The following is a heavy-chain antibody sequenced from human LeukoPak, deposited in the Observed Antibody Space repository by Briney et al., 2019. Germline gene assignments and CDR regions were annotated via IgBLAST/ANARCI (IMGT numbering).Heavy chain of an antibody. CDR2: ISSGGSYI. CDR3: AKCSVGSCYQSDDF. CDR1: GFTFSRHS. D-gene: IGHD2-15*01. Sequence: GGSLRLSCAASGFTFSRHSMNWVRQAPGKGLEWVSSISSGGSYIYYGDSVKGRFTISRDNAKNSLYLQMNSLRAEDTAVYYCAKCSVGSCYQSDDFWGQGTLVTVSS. J-gene: IGHJ4*02. V-gene: IGHV3-21*01.